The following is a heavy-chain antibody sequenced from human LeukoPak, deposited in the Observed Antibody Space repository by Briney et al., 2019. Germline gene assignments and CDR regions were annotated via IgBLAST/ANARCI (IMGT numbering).Heavy chain of an antibody. CDR3: ATGVHGIAAAGDYYFDY. Sequence: SETLSLTCTVSGVSITRTSYYWSWIRQPPGKGLEWIGYMYYRGNTNYDPSLKSRVTISIDTPNNQFSLKLGSVTAADTAVYYCATGVHGIAAAGDYYFDYWGQGTLVTVSS. CDR1: GVSITRTSYY. CDR2: MYYRGNT. J-gene: IGHJ4*02. D-gene: IGHD6-13*01. V-gene: IGHV4-61*01.